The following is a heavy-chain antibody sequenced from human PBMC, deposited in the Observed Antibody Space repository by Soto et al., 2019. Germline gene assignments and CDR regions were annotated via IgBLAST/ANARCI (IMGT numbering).Heavy chain of an antibody. CDR2: MNPNSGNT. V-gene: IGHV1-8*01. Sequence: QVQLVQSGAEVKKPGASVKVSCKASGYTFTSYDINWVRQATGQGLEWMGWMNPNSGNTGYAQKFQGRATMTRNTPISTAYRELSSLRSEYTAVYYCATPSLDYGDYGGLDGMDVWGQGTTVTVSS. CDR3: ATPSLDYGDYGGLDGMDV. D-gene: IGHD4-17*01. J-gene: IGHJ6*02. CDR1: GYTFTSYD.